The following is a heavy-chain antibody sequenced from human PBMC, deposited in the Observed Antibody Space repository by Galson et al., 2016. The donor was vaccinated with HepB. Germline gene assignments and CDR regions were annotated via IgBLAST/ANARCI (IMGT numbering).Heavy chain of an antibody. CDR2: IYYVGRA. CDR1: GDSTGSSSYH. D-gene: IGHD1-26*01. J-gene: IGHJ4*02. CDR3: ATVPGWESGIYDH. Sequence: ETLSLTCRVSGDSTGSSSYHWAWIRQPPGRGLEWIGSIYYVGRAYYRSSLKSRLTISLDPAKNHISLNLTSVTAADTAVYYCATVPGWESGIYDHWGQGTLVSVSS. V-gene: IGHV4-39*02.